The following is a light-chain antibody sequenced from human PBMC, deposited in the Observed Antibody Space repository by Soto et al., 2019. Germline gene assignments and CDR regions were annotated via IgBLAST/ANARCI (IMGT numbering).Light chain of an antibody. V-gene: IGKV2-28*01. CDR1: QSLLHSNGYNY. Sequence: DIVMTQSPLSLPVTPGEPASISCRSSQSLLHSNGYNYLDWYLQKPGQSPQLLIYLGSNRASGVPDRFSGSGSGTDFTLKISTLEAEDVGVYYCMQALQTPPWTFGQGTKVEIK. CDR3: MQALQTPPWT. J-gene: IGKJ1*01. CDR2: LGS.